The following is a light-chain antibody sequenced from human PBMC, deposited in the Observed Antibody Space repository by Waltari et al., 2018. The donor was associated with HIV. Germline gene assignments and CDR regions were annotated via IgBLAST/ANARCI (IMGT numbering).Light chain of an antibody. J-gene: IGLJ3*02. CDR2: DNT. CDR1: SSNTGAGSA. CDR3: QSYDRSLSVWV. Sequence: QSVLTPPPSVSGAPAQRVLISCTGSSSNTGAGSAVPWYQPLPGTAPRRLIYDNTIRPSGVPDRFSGSKSGTSASLAIAGLQDEDEAVYYCQSYDRSLSVWVFGGGTKVTVL. V-gene: IGLV1-40*01.